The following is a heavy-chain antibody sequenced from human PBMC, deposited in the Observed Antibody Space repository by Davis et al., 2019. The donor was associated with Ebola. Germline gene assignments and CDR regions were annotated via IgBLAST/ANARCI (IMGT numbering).Heavy chain of an antibody. D-gene: IGHD3-16*01. CDR1: GASISSDDYY. Sequence: MPSETLSLTCTVPGASISSDDYYWTWIRQHPGKGLEWIGYISYSGNTYYNPSLEGRVTISVDTSKSRFSLKLTSVTAADTALFYCVSILEGENGLYSDYLFDNWGQGTLVTVSS. CDR2: ISYSGNT. CDR3: VSILEGENGLYSDYLFDN. J-gene: IGHJ4*02. V-gene: IGHV4-39*01.